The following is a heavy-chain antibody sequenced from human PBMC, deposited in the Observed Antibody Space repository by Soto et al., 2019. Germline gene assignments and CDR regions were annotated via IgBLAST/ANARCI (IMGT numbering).Heavy chain of an antibody. CDR1: GGTFGSYA. J-gene: IGHJ6*02. Sequence: QVQLVQSGAEVKKPGSSVKVSCKASGGTFGSYAISWVRQAPGQGLEWMGGIIPIPGTANYAQKFQGRVTITADESTNTAYMELSSLRSEDTAVYYCARSQGSRTSLEIYYYYYYGMDVWGQGTTVTVSS. V-gene: IGHV1-69*01. D-gene: IGHD2-2*01. CDR2: IIPIPGTA. CDR3: ARSQGSRTSLEIYYYYYYGMDV.